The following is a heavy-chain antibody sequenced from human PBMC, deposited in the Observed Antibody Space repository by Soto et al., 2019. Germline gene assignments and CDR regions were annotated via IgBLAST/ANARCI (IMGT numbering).Heavy chain of an antibody. V-gene: IGHV3-23*01. Sequence: GGSLRLSCAASGFTFSSYAMNWVRQAPGKGLEWVSTITGSGGTTYYADSVKGRFIISRDNSKHTLYLQMNSLRTEDTAIFYCAKSVDLLLIPTVFDCWGQGALVTASS. CDR3: AKSVDLLLIPTVFDC. CDR2: ITGSGGTT. D-gene: IGHD2-15*01. CDR1: GFTFSSYA. J-gene: IGHJ4*02.